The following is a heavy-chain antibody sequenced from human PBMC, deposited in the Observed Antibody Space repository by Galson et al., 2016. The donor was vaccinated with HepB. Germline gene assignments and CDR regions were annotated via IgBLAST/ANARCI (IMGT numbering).Heavy chain of an antibody. D-gene: IGHD4-23*01. CDR2: LYSGGST. V-gene: IGHV3-53*01. CDR1: GFIVSSND. J-gene: IGHJ4*02. CDR3: AGVPSGKRLDY. Sequence: SLRLSCAASGFIVSSNDMSWVRQAPGKGLEWVSVLYSGGSTYYADSVKGRFTISRDNSKNTLYLHMNSLRADDTAVYYCAGVPSGKRLDYWGQGTLVTVSS.